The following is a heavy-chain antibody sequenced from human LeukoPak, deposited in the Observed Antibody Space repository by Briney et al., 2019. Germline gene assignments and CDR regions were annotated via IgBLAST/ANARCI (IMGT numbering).Heavy chain of an antibody. CDR1: GGTFSSYA. V-gene: IGHV1-69*04. D-gene: IGHD6-19*01. Sequence: SVKVSCKASGGTFSSYAISWVRQAPGQGLEWMGRIIPILGIANYAQKFQGRVTITADKSTSTAYMELSSLRSEDTAVYYCARSYSSGWYDYWGQGTLVTVSS. CDR3: ARSYSSGWYDY. J-gene: IGHJ4*02. CDR2: IIPILGIA.